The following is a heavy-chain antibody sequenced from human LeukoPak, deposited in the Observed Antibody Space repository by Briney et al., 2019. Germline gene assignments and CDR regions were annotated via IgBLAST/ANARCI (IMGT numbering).Heavy chain of an antibody. CDR3: ARGFRGDNFDD. CDR2: IYYSGST. V-gene: IGHV4-39*07. D-gene: IGHD7-27*01. CDR1: GGSISSSGYY. Sequence: SESLSLTCTVSGGSISSSGYYWGWIRQPPGKGLEWIGSIYYSGSTYYNPSLKSRVTISVDTSKNQFSLKLSSVTAADTAVYFCARGFRGDNFDDWGQGTLVTVSS. J-gene: IGHJ4*02.